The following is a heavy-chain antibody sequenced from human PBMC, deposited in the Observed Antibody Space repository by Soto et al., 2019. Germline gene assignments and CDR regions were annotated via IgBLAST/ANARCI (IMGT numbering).Heavy chain of an antibody. Sequence: GASVKVSCKASAGTFSSYAISWVRQAPGQGLEWMGGIIPIFGTANYAQKFQGRVTITADESTSTAYMELSSLRSEDTAVYYCATTAGRVYDSSGYYYGYFDYWGQGTLVTVSS. CDR2: IIPIFGTA. V-gene: IGHV1-69*13. J-gene: IGHJ4*02. D-gene: IGHD3-22*01. CDR3: ATTAGRVYDSSGYYYGYFDY. CDR1: AGTFSSYA.